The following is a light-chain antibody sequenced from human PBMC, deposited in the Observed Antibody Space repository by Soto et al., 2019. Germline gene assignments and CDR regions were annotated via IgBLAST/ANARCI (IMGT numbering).Light chain of an antibody. CDR2: EGS. CDR1: SSDVGSYNL. CDR3: CSYAGSSTFVV. J-gene: IGLJ2*01. Sequence: SALTQPASVSGSPGQSITISCTGTSSDVGSYNLVSWYQQHPGKAPKLMIYEGSKRPLGVSNRFSGSKSGNTASLTISGLQAEDEADYYCCSYAGSSTFVVFGGGTKLTVL. V-gene: IGLV2-23*03.